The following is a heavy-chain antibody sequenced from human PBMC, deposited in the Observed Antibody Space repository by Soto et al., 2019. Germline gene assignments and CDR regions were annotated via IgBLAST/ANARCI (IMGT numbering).Heavy chain of an antibody. Sequence: GGSLRLSCAASGFTFSSYGMHWVRQAPGKGLEWVAVIWYDGSNKYYADSVKGRFTISRDNSKNTLYLQMNSLRAEDTAVYYCARAVATTPPVYYYYGMDVWGQGTTVTVSS. CDR2: IWYDGSNK. V-gene: IGHV3-33*01. CDR3: ARAVATTPPVYYYYGMDV. CDR1: GFTFSSYG. D-gene: IGHD5-12*01. J-gene: IGHJ6*02.